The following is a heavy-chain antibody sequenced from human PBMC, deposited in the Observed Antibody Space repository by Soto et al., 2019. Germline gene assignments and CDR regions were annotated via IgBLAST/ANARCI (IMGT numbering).Heavy chain of an antibody. Sequence: GASVKVSCKASGYTFTSYYMHWVRQAPGQGLEWMGIINPSGGSTNYAQKLQGRVTMTTDTSTSTAYMELRSLRSDDTAVYYCARTFSGKSVVAASYRYWGQGTLVTVSS. CDR1: GYTFTSYY. CDR3: ARTFSGKSVVAASYRY. CDR2: INPSGGST. J-gene: IGHJ4*02. D-gene: IGHD2-15*01. V-gene: IGHV1-46*01.